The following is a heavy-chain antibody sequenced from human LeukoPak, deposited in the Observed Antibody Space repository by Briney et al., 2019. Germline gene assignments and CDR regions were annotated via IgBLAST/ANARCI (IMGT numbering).Heavy chain of an antibody. CDR3: ARASRDGFNQNFDF. Sequence: GESLKISCKASGYSFTSNYWIAWVRQMPGKGLDWMGILYPGDSDSRYSPSFQDQVTIAADRSISTAYLNWSSLKVSDTAMYYCARASRDGFNQNFDFWGQGTLVTVSS. CDR2: LYPGDSDS. D-gene: IGHD5-24*01. V-gene: IGHV5-51*01. J-gene: IGHJ4*02. CDR1: GYSFTSNYW.